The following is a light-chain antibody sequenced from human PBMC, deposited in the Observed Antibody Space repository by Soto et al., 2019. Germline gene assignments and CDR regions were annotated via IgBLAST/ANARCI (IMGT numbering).Light chain of an antibody. V-gene: IGLV2-14*01. Sequence: QSALTQPASVSGSPGQSITISCTGTSSDLGAYNYVSWYQQYPGKAPKLMIYEVSNRPSGVSDRFSGSKSGNTASLTISGLQAEDEADYYCTSYTNSGTWVFGGGTKLTVL. J-gene: IGLJ3*02. CDR2: EVS. CDR1: SSDLGAYNY. CDR3: TSYTNSGTWV.